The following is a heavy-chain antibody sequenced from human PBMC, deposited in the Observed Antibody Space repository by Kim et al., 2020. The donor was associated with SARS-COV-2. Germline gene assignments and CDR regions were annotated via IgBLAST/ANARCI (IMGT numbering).Heavy chain of an antibody. CDR3: ARDRYDSSGYYYGY. Sequence: ADSVKGRFTISRDNSKNTLYLRMNSLRAEDTAVYYCARDRYDSSGYYYGYWGQGTLVTVSS. V-gene: IGHV3-30*07. D-gene: IGHD3-22*01. J-gene: IGHJ4*02.